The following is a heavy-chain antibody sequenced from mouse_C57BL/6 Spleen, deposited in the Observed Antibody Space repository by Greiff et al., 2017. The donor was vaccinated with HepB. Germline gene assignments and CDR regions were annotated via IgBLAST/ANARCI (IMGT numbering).Heavy chain of an antibody. CDR2: INPNNGGT. CDR1: GYTFTDYY. J-gene: IGHJ1*03. V-gene: IGHV1-26*01. CDR3: ARGGYYGYDKYFDV. Sequence: EVQLQQSGPELVKPGASVKISCKASGYTFTDYYMNWVKQSHGKSLEWIGDINPNNGGTSYNQKFKGKATLTVDKSSSTAYMELRSLTSEDSAVYYCARGGYYGYDKYFDVWGTGTTVTVSS. D-gene: IGHD2-2*01.